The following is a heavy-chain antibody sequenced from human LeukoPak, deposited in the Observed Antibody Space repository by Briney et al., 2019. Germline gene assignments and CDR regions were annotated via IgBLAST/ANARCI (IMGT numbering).Heavy chain of an antibody. CDR1: GFTFSNAW. J-gene: IGHJ4*02. V-gene: IGHV3-15*01. CDR2: INSKTDGGTT. CDR3: AKDQRVVVITEFDY. Sequence: GGSLRLSCAASGFTFSNAWMSWVRQAPGKGLEWVGRINSKTDGGTTDYAAPVKGRFTISRDNSKNTLYLQMNSLRAEDTAVYYCAKDQRVVVITEFDYWGQGTLVTVSS. D-gene: IGHD3-22*01.